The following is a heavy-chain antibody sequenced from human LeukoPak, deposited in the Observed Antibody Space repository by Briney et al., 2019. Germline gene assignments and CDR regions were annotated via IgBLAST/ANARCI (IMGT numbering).Heavy chain of an antibody. D-gene: IGHD1-26*01. CDR2: IYSGGST. CDR1: ALTVSSNY. J-gene: IGHJ5*02. CDR3: ARDLNNGSYHWFDP. V-gene: IGHV3-66*01. Sequence: GGSLRLSCAVSALTVSSNYMSWVRQAPGTGLEWVSVIYSGGSTEYADSVKGRFTISRDASKNTLYLQMNSLRAEDTAMYYCARDLNNGSYHWFDPWGQGTLVTVSS.